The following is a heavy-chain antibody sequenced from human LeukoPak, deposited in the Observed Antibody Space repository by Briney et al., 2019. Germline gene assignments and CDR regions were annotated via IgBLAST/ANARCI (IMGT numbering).Heavy chain of an antibody. J-gene: IGHJ5*02. V-gene: IGHV4-34*01. Sequence: PSETLSLTCAVYGGSSSGYYWSWIRQPPGKGLEWIGEINHSGSTNYNPSLKSRVTISVDTSKNQFSLKLSSVTAADTAVYYCARGPSSSPTHKANWFDPWGQGTLVTVSS. CDR1: GGSSSGYY. CDR2: INHSGST. D-gene: IGHD6-6*01. CDR3: ARGPSSSPTHKANWFDP.